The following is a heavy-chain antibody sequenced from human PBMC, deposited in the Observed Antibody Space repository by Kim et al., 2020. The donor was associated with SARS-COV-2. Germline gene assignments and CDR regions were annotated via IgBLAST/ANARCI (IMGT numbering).Heavy chain of an antibody. CDR2: FYHSRRI. CDR3: ARGTAVAGEYYFDY. D-gene: IGHD3-16*01. Sequence: SETLSLTCTVSGGSVTTGSCYWSWIRQPPGMGLEWIGSFYHSRRIHYNPSLESRVTISADTSKNQFSLKLSAMTAADTAVFYCARGTAVAGEYYFDYWGQGTLVTASS. V-gene: IGHV4-61*01. CDR1: GGSVTTGSCY. J-gene: IGHJ4*02.